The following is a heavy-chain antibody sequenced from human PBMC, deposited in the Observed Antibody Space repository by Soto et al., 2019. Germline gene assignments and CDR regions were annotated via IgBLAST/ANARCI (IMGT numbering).Heavy chain of an antibody. CDR1: GFTLSSYA. V-gene: IGHV3-30-3*01. CDR2: ISYDGSNK. J-gene: IGHJ4*02. Sequence: GGSLRLSCAASGFTLSSYAMHWVRQAPGKGLEWVAVISYDGSNKYYADSVKGRFTISRDNSKNTLYLQMNSLRAEDTAVYYCARDQFYFDYWGQGTLVTVSS. CDR3: ARDQFYFDY.